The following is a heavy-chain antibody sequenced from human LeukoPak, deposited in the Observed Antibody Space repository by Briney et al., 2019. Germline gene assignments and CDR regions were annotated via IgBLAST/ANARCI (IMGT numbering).Heavy chain of an antibody. Sequence: SETLSLTCAVYGGSFSGYYWSWIRQPPGKGLEWIGYIYYSGSTNYNPSLKSRVTISVDTSKNQFSLKLSSVTAADTAVYYCARDWRGSSSWYGYYYYYMDVWGKGTTVTVSS. CDR3: ARDWRGSSSWYGYYYYYMDV. CDR1: GGSFSGYY. D-gene: IGHD6-13*01. V-gene: IGHV4-59*12. J-gene: IGHJ6*03. CDR2: IYYSGST.